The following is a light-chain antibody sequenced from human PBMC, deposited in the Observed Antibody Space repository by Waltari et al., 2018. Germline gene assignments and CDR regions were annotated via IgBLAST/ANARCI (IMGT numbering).Light chain of an antibody. V-gene: IGKV1-39*01. CDR1: QPIVRY. CDR3: QQTSSAPFT. J-gene: IGKJ5*01. Sequence: DIQMTQSPFSLSASVGDRGTITCRANQPIVRYLNWYQQKPGKAPKLLIYAASTFQRGVPSRFSGSGSGTDFTLAINSVQPDDFATYFCQQTSSAPFTFGRGTRLDFK. CDR2: AAS.